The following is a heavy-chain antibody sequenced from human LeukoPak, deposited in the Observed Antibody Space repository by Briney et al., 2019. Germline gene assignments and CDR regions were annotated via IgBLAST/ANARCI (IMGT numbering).Heavy chain of an antibody. CDR3: ARGYSSGWFHSYYYYGMDV. CDR2: INPSGGST. CDR1: GYTFTSYA. Sequence: ASVKVSCKASGYTFTSYAMNWVRQAPGQGLEWMGWINPSGGSTSYVQKFQGRVTMTRDTSTSTVYMELSSLRSEDTAVYYCARGYSSGWFHSYYYYGMDVWGQGTTVTVSS. J-gene: IGHJ6*02. V-gene: IGHV1-46*01. D-gene: IGHD6-19*01.